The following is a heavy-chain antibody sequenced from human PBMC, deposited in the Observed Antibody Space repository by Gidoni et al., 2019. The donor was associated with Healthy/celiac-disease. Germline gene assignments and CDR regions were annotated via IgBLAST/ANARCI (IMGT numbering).Heavy chain of an antibody. CDR3: ARDLEATRGQAPYYYGMDV. CDR1: GYTFPSYA. Sequence: QVPLVQSGSELKKPGASVKVSCNASGYTFPSYAMNWVRQAPGQGLEWMGWINTNTGNPTYAQGCTGRFVFALDTSVSTAYLQISSQKAEDTAVYYCARDLEATRGQAPYYYGMDVWGQGTTVTVSS. D-gene: IGHD3-3*01. CDR2: INTNTGNP. V-gene: IGHV7-4-1*02. J-gene: IGHJ6*02.